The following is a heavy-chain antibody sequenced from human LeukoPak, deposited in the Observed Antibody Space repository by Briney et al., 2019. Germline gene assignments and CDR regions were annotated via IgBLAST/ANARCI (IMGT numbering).Heavy chain of an antibody. CDR2: IYNTGSA. CDR1: GASISSHY. J-gene: IGHJ5*02. CDR3: ARDVFFRAHNWFDP. D-gene: IGHD2/OR15-2a*01. V-gene: IGHV4-4*07. Sequence: SSETLSLTCNVSGASISSHYWNWIRQPAGKGLEWLGRIYNTGSANYNPSLKSRVTMSLDTSRNQIFLKLTSVTAADTAVYYCARDVFFRAHNWFDPWGQGALVTVSS.